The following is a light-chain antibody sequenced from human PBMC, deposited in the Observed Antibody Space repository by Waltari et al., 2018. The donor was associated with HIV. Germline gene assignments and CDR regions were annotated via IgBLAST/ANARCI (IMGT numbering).Light chain of an antibody. CDR3: QVWDSASDWV. Sequence: SYLLTQAPSVSVAPGQTARIPCGGNNIGSKSVHWYRQKSGQAPVLVVYDDSDRPSGIPARFSGSNSGHTATLSISRVEAGDVADYHCQVWDSASDWVFGGATKLTVL. J-gene: IGLJ3*02. CDR1: NIGSKS. CDR2: DDS. V-gene: IGLV3-21*02.